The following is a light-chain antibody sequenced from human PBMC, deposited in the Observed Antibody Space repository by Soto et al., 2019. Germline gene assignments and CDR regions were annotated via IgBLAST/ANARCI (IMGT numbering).Light chain of an antibody. Sequence: QSVLTQPPSISGAPGQRVTISCTGTSSNIGAGYDVHWYQRLPGTDPKLLIYGDSNRPSGVPDRFSGSKSGTSASLAITGLQAEDEADYYCQSYDSSLSGSRVFGGRTKLTVL. V-gene: IGLV1-40*01. CDR2: GDS. J-gene: IGLJ3*02. CDR3: QSYDSSLSGSRV. CDR1: SSNIGAGYD.